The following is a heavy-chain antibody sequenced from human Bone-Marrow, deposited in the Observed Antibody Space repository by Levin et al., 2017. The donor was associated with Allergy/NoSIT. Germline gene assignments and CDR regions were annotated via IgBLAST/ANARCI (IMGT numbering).Heavy chain of an antibody. D-gene: IGHD3-9*01. CDR3: ARARPDYDILTGYYPTFDY. CDR2: IYHSGST. V-gene: IGHV4-30-2*01. CDR1: GGSISSGGYS. J-gene: IGHJ4*02. Sequence: SETLSLTCAVSGGSISSGGYSWSWIRQPPGKGLEWIGYIYHSGSTYYNPSLKSRVTISVDRSKNQFSLKLSSVTAADTAVYYCARARPDYDILTGYYPTFDYWGQGTLVTVSS.